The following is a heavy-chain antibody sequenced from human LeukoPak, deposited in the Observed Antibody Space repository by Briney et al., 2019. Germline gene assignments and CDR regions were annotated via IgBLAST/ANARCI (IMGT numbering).Heavy chain of an antibody. CDR2: IIPIFGTA. V-gene: IGHV1-69*05. CDR1: GGTFSSYA. J-gene: IGHJ6*03. Sequence: ASVKVSCKASGGTFSSYAISWVQQAPGQGLEWMGGIIPIFGTANYAQKFQGRVTITTDESTSTAYMELSSLRSEDTAVYYCASAPVGAVPAAIYYYYYYYMDVWGKGTTVTVSS. D-gene: IGHD2-2*01. CDR3: ASAPVGAVPAAIYYYYYYYMDV.